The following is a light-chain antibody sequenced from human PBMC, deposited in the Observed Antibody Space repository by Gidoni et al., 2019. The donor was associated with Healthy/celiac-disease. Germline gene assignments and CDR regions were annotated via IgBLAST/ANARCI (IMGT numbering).Light chain of an antibody. CDR3: QQSYSTPLFT. Sequence: DIQMTQSPSSLSASVGDRVTITCRASQSISSYLNWYQQKPGKAHKLLIYAASSLQSGVPSRFSGSGSGTDFTLTISSLQPEDFATYYCQQSYSTPLFTFXPXTKVDIK. CDR1: QSISSY. V-gene: IGKV1-39*01. CDR2: AAS. J-gene: IGKJ3*01.